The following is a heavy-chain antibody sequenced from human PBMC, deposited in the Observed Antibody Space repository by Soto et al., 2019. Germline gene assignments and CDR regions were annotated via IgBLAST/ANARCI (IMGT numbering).Heavy chain of an antibody. V-gene: IGHV3-21*01. CDR3: AREAIRDRYCTNGVCRPALS. D-gene: IGHD2-8*01. CDR2: ISSSSSYI. CDR1: GFTFSSYS. J-gene: IGHJ4*02. Sequence: PGGSLRLSCAASGFTFSSYSMNWVRQAPGKGLEWVSSISSSSSYIYYADSVKGRFTISRDNAKNSLYLQMNSLRAEDTAVYYCAREAIRDRYCTNGVCRPALSWGQGTLVTVSS.